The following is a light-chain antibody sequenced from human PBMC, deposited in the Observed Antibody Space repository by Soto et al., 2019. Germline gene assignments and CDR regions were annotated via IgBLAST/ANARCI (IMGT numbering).Light chain of an antibody. CDR2: GAS. CDR1: QSISSY. J-gene: IGKJ1*01. V-gene: IGKV3-20*01. CDR3: QQCDTSPWT. Sequence: EIVLTQSPDTLSLSPGERATLSCRASQSISSYLAWYQQKPGQAPRLLIYGASSMATGIPDRFSGSGSGTDFTLASSRLEPGDSAVYFCQQCDTSPWTFGQGTKVEIK.